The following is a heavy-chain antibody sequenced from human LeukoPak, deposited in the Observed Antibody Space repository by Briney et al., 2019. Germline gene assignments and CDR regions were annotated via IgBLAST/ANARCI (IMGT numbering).Heavy chain of an antibody. D-gene: IGHD4-17*01. Sequence: YPGGSLRLSCTVSGFTVSSNSMSWVRQAPGKVLEWVSFIYSGGNTHYSDSVKGRFTISRDNSKNTLYLQMNSLRAEDTAVYYCARRAGEYSHPYDYWGQGTLVTVSS. CDR2: IYSGGNT. CDR1: GFTVSSNS. V-gene: IGHV3-53*01. J-gene: IGHJ4*02. CDR3: ARRAGEYSHPYDY.